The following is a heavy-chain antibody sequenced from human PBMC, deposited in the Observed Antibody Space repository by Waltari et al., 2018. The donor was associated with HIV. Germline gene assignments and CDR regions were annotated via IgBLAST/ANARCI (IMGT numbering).Heavy chain of an antibody. Sequence: QVQLVESGGGVVQPGGSLRLSCTASGFTFSNYGMYWVRQALGKGLQGGAFIRYDGTKKYYADAVKGRFIISRDNAKNTLSLQRHSLRAEDTAVYYCAKAPHHYDSSGPVYWGQGTLVTVSS. CDR2: IRYDGTKK. CDR3: AKAPHHYDSSGPVY. J-gene: IGHJ4*02. V-gene: IGHV3-30*02. D-gene: IGHD3-22*01. CDR1: GFTFSNYG.